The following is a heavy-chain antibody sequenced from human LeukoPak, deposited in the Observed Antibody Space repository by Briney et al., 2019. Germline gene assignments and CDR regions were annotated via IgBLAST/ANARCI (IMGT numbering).Heavy chain of an antibody. Sequence: WASVKVSCKASGGTFSSYAISWVRQAPGQGLEWMGGIIPIFGTANYAQKFQGRVTITTDESTSTAYMELSSLRSEDTAVYYCARGTRDGAAAVYYMDVWGKGTTVTVSS. D-gene: IGHD6-13*01. CDR1: GGTFSSYA. J-gene: IGHJ6*03. CDR3: ARGTRDGAAAVYYMDV. V-gene: IGHV1-69*05. CDR2: IIPIFGTA.